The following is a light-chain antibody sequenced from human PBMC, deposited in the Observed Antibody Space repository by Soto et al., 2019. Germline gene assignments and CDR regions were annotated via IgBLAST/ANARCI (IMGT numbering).Light chain of an antibody. CDR2: DNN. CDR3: GTWDSRLSAVV. CDR1: SSNIGNNY. V-gene: IGLV1-51*01. J-gene: IGLJ2*01. Sequence: QSVLTQPPSVSAAPGQKVTISCSGSSSNIGNNYVSWYQQLPGTAPKLLIYDNNKRPSVIPDRFSGSKSGTSATLGITGLQTGDEADYYCGTWDSRLSAVVFGGGTKLTVL.